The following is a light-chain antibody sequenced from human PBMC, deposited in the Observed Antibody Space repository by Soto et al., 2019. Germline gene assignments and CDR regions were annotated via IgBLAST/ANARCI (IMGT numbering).Light chain of an antibody. CDR3: AAWDDSLNGLYV. J-gene: IGLJ1*01. V-gene: IGLV1-44*01. CDR1: SSNIGSNT. Sequence: QSVLTQPPSASGTPGQRVTISCSGSSSNIGSNTVNWYQQLPGTAPKLLIYSNNQRPSGVPDRFSGSKSGTSASLAISGLQSDDGADYYCAAWDDSLNGLYVFGTGTQLTVL. CDR2: SNN.